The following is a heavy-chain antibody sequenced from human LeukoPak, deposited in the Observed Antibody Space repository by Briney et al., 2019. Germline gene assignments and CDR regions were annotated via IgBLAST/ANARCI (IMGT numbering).Heavy chain of an antibody. CDR1: GGSFSGYY. CDR2: INHSGST. D-gene: IGHD3-10*01. CDR3: ARGGNGSGRPFDY. V-gene: IGHV4-34*01. Sequence: PSETLSLTCAVYGGSFSGYYWSWIRQPPGKGLEWIGEINHSGSTNYNPSLKSRVTISVDTSKNQFSLKLSSVTAADTAVCYCARGGNGSGRPFDYWGQGTLVTVSS. J-gene: IGHJ4*02.